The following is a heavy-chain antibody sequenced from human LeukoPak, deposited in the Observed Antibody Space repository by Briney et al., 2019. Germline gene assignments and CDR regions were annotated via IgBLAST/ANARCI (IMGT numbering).Heavy chain of an antibody. V-gene: IGHV4-31*03. D-gene: IGHD2-15*01. Sequence: SETLSLTCTVSGGSISSGIYYWSWIRQHPGKGLEWIGYIYYSGSTYYNPSLKSRVTISVDTSKNQFSLKLSSVTAADTAVYYCAREYCSGGSCFTNWFDPWGQGILVTVSS. CDR2: IYYSGST. J-gene: IGHJ5*02. CDR3: AREYCSGGSCFTNWFDP. CDR1: GGSISSGIYY.